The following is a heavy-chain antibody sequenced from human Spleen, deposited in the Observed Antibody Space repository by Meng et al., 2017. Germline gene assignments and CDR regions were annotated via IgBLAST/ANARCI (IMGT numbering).Heavy chain of an antibody. Sequence: QLQLQESGPGLVRPSETLSLTCTVSGGSISSTSYYWGWIRQPPGKGLEWIGNIYYSGSTYYNPSLKSRATISVDTSKNQFSLKLSSVTAADTAVYYCARGSTTTGAGWFDPWGQGTLVTVSS. CDR3: ARGSTTTGAGWFDP. J-gene: IGHJ5*02. CDR2: IYYSGST. CDR1: GGSISSTSYY. D-gene: IGHD1-1*01. V-gene: IGHV4-39*07.